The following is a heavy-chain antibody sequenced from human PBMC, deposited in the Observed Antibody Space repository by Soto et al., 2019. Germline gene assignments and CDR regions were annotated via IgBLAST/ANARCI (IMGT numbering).Heavy chain of an antibody. CDR3: ARDFVHGAHPEYFQH. Sequence: EVQLVESGGGLVQPGGSLRLSCAASGFTVSSNYMNWVRQAPGKGLEWVAVIYSGGSTYYADSVKGRFTISRDNSKNTLSLPMNSLRAEDTAVYYCARDFVHGAHPEYFQHWGQGTLVTVSS. V-gene: IGHV3-66*01. CDR2: IYSGGST. CDR1: GFTVSSNY. J-gene: IGHJ1*01. D-gene: IGHD4-17*01.